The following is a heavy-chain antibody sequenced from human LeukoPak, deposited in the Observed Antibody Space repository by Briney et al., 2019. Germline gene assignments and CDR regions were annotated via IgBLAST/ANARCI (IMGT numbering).Heavy chain of an antibody. CDR3: ARGTGSSRPLPDAFDI. Sequence: GRSLRLSCAASGFTFSSYAMHWVRQAPGKGLEWVAVISYDGSNKYYADSVKGRFTISRDNSKNTLYLQMNSLRAEDTAVYYCARGTGSSRPLPDAFDIWGQGTMVTVSS. CDR1: GFTFSSYA. V-gene: IGHV3-30-3*01. CDR2: ISYDGSNK. J-gene: IGHJ3*02. D-gene: IGHD6-13*01.